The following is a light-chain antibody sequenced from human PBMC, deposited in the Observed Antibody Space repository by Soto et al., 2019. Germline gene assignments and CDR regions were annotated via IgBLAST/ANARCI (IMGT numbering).Light chain of an antibody. CDR2: KVS. CDR1: QSLVYSNGNTY. Sequence: DVVLTQSPLSLPVTLGQPASISCRSSQSLVYSNGNTYLNWFHQRPGQSPRRLDYKVSNRDSGVPDRFTWRGSGNDFTLTISRVEAEDGGVYYCMQGTHWITFGQGTRLEIK. V-gene: IGKV2-30*01. J-gene: IGKJ5*01. CDR3: MQGTHWIT.